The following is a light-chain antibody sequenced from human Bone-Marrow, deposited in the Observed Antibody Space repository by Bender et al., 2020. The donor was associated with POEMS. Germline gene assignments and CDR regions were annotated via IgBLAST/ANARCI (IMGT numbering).Light chain of an antibody. CDR3: SSYAGTNTFDV. CDR2: EGS. J-gene: IGLJ2*01. V-gene: IGLV2-23*03. Sequence: QSALTQPASVSGSPGQSITISCTGTSSDVGSYNLVSWYQHDPGKAPKLMIYEGSKRPSGVSNRFSGSKSGNTASLTISGLQAEDEADYYCSSYAGTNTFDVFGGGTKVTVL. CDR1: SSDVGSYNL.